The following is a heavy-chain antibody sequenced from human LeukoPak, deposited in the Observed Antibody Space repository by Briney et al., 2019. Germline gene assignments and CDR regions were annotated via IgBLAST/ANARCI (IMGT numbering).Heavy chain of an antibody. CDR2: ISSSSSYI. CDR1: GFTFSSYS. D-gene: IGHD3-3*01. J-gene: IGHJ4*02. V-gene: IGHV3-21*01. Sequence: GGSLRLSCAASGFTFSSYSMNWVRQAPGKGLEWVSSISSSSSYINYADSVRGRFTISRDNAKNSLYLQMNSLRAEDTAVYYCARVLESFWSGYYVSFDYWGQGTLVTVSS. CDR3: ARVLESFWSGYYVSFDY.